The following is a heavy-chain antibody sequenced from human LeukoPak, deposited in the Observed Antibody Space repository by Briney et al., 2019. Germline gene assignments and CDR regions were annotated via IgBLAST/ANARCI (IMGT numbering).Heavy chain of an antibody. CDR1: GFTFSRHA. D-gene: IGHD4-23*01. J-gene: IGHJ4*02. CDR2: VSGSGGST. V-gene: IGHV3-23*01. CDR3: AKDSGYGGINYFGY. Sequence: PGGSLRLSCAASGFTFSRHAMTWVRQAPGKGLEWVSGVSGSGGSTSYADSVKGRFTISRDNSRNTLYLQMNSLRAEDTAVYYCAKDSGYGGINYFGYWGQGTLVTVSS.